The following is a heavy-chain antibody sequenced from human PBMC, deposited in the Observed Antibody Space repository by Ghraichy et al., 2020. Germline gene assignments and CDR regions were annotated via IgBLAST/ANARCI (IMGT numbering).Heavy chain of an antibody. Sequence: SVKVSCKASGGTFSSYAISWVRQAPGQGLEWMGGIIPIFGTANYAQKFQGRVTITADESTSTAYMELSSLRSEDTAVYYCARDADKDYDSSGYSRDGAFDIWGQGTMVTVSS. CDR3: ARDADKDYDSSGYSRDGAFDI. CDR1: GGTFSSYA. V-gene: IGHV1-69*13. J-gene: IGHJ3*02. CDR2: IIPIFGTA. D-gene: IGHD3-22*01.